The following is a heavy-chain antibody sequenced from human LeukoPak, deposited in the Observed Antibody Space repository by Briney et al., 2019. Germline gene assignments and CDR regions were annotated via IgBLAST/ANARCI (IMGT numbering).Heavy chain of an antibody. V-gene: IGHV5-10-1*01. CDR1: GYSFNTYW. Sequence: GESLKISCKGSGYSFNTYWIGWVRQMSGKGLEWLGKIDPTDSYTNYSPSFQGHVTISADKSIGTAYLQWSSLKASDTAMYYCATLGSSNVWGQGTLVTVSS. J-gene: IGHJ4*02. D-gene: IGHD1-26*01. CDR2: IDPTDSYT. CDR3: ATLGSSNV.